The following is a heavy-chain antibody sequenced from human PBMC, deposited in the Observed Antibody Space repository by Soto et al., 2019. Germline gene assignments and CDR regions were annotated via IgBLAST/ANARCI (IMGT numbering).Heavy chain of an antibody. Sequence: GGSLRLSCAASGFTFSSYAMHWVRQAPGKGLEWVAVISYDGSNKYYADSVKGRFTISRDNSKNTLYLQMNSLRAEDTAVYYCARDYYYDSSGYYSPSLRDYWGQGTLVTVSS. D-gene: IGHD3-22*01. J-gene: IGHJ4*02. CDR2: ISYDGSNK. V-gene: IGHV3-30-3*01. CDR3: ARDYYYDSSGYYSPSLRDY. CDR1: GFTFSSYA.